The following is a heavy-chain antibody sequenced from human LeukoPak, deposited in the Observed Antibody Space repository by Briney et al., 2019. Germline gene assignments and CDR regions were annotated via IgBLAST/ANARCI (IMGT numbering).Heavy chain of an antibody. D-gene: IGHD4-17*01. J-gene: IGHJ3*02. CDR1: GYTFTSHD. V-gene: IGHV1-8*01. CDR3: ATSYDDYFAFDI. CDR2: MNPNSGNT. Sequence: ASVKVSCKASGYTFTSHDINRVRQATGQGLEWMGWMNPNSGNTGYAQKFQGRVTMTRNTSISTAYMELSSLRSEDTAVYYCATSYDDYFAFDIWGQGTMDTVSS.